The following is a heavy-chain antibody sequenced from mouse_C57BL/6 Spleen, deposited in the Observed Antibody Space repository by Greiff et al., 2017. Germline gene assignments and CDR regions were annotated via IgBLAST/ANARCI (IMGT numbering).Heavy chain of an antibody. V-gene: IGHV1-82*01. CDR1: GYAFSSSW. CDR3: RIYYDYDDAMDY. J-gene: IGHJ4*01. D-gene: IGHD2-4*01. CDR2: IYPGDGDT. Sequence: QVQLQPSGPELVKPGASVKISCKASGYAFSSSWMNWVKQRPGKGLEWIGRIYPGDGDTNYNGKFKGKATLTADKSSSTAYMQLSSLTSEDSAVYFCRIYYDYDDAMDYWGQGTSVTVSS.